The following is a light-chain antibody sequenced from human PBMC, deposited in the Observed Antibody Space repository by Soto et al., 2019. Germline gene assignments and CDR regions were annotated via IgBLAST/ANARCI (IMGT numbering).Light chain of an antibody. J-gene: IGLJ1*01. CDR2: DVI. CDR1: SSDVGGYSY. V-gene: IGLV2-11*01. CDR3: CSYAGSYTFV. Sequence: QSALTQPRSVSGSPGQSVTISCSGTSSDVGGYSYVSWYQQRPGKAPKLMIYDVITRPSGVPDRCSGSKSGNTASLTISGLQAEDEADYFCCSYAGSYTFVFGTGTKVTVL.